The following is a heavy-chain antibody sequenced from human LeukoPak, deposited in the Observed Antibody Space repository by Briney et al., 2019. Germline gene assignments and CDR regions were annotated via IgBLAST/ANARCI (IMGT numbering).Heavy chain of an antibody. CDR1: GFTFSSFW. CDR2: INSDGSST. Sequence: GSLRLSCAASGFTFSSFWMHWVRQAPGKGLVWVSRINSDGSSTNYADSVKGRFTISRDNAKNSLYLQMNSLRAEDTAVYYCARGGGDNYYDRTDYWGQGTLVTVSS. CDR3: ARGGGDNYYDRTDY. V-gene: IGHV3-74*01. D-gene: IGHD3-22*01. J-gene: IGHJ4*02.